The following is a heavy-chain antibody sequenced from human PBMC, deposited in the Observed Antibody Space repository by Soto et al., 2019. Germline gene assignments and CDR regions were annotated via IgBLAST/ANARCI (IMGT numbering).Heavy chain of an antibody. J-gene: IGHJ5*02. CDR2: IYYSGST. Sequence: SETLSLTCTVSGGSISSGGYYWSWIRHHPGKGLEWIGYIYYSGSTYYNPSLKSRVTISVDTSKNQFSLKLSSVTAADTAVYYCARDNDSSSSFSFDPWGQGALVTVS. V-gene: IGHV4-31*03. CDR3: ARDNDSSSSFSFDP. CDR1: GGSISSGGYY. D-gene: IGHD6-6*01.